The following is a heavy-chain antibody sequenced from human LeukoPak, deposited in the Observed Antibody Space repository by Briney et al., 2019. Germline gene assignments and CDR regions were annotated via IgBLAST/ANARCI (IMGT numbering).Heavy chain of an antibody. D-gene: IGHD3-22*01. Sequence: GGSLRLSCAASGFTFSSYGMHWVRQAPGKGLEWVAVIWYDGSNKYYADSVKGRFTISRDNSKNTLYLQMNSLRAEDTAVYYCAKIRDYYDSSGLGYSYYFDYWGQGTLVTVSS. V-gene: IGHV3-33*06. CDR1: GFTFSSYG. CDR2: IWYDGSNK. CDR3: AKIRDYYDSSGLGYSYYFDY. J-gene: IGHJ4*02.